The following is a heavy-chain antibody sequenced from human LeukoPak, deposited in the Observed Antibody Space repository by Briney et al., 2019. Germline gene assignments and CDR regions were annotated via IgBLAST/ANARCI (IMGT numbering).Heavy chain of an antibody. CDR2: ISGSGGST. CDR3: AKSPANYYYYGMDV. J-gene: IGHJ6*02. V-gene: IGHV3-23*01. Sequence: PGASLRLSCAASGFTFSSYAMSWVRQAPGKGLEWVSAISGSGGSTYYADSVKGRFTISRDNSKSTLYLQMNSLRAEDTAVYYCAKSPANYYYYGMDVWGQGTTVTVSS. CDR1: GFTFSSYA. D-gene: IGHD2-2*01.